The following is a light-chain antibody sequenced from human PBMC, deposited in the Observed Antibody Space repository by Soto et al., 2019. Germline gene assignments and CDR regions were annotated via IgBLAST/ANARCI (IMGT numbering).Light chain of an antibody. Sequence: QSALAQPASVSGSPGQSITISCTGTSNDVGGYNYVSWYQHHPGKAPKLMIYEVSDRPSGVSNRFSGSKSGNTASLTISGLQAEDGADYYCSSYTGSNIRYVFGTGTKV. V-gene: IGLV2-14*01. CDR3: SSYTGSNIRYV. J-gene: IGLJ1*01. CDR1: SNDVGGYNY. CDR2: EVS.